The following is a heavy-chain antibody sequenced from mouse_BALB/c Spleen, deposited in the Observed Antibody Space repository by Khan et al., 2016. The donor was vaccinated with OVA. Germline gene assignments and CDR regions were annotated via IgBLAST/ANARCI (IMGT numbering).Heavy chain of an antibody. D-gene: IGHD2-4*01. CDR2: ISYSGNT. J-gene: IGHJ3*01. CDR1: GYSITSEFA. CDR3: ARKDYYDYDPFPY. Sequence: QLEESGPGLVKPSQSLSLTCTVTGYSITSEFAWNWIRQFPGNKLEWMGYISYSGNTRYNPSLKSLISITRDTSRNQFFLQLNSVTTEDTATYYWARKDYYDYDPFPYWGQGTLVTVSA. V-gene: IGHV3-2*02.